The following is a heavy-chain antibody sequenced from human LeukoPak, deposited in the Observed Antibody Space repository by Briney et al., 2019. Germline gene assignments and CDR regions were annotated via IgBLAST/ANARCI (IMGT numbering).Heavy chain of an antibody. CDR3: ARATPGFNYDFWSGYYTYFDY. Sequence: SETLSLTCTVSGGSISSYYWSWIRQPPGKGLEWIGYIYYSGSTNYNPSLKSRVTISVDTSKNQFSLKLSSVTAADTAVYYCARATPGFNYDFWSGYYTYFDYWGQGTLVTVSS. J-gene: IGHJ4*02. D-gene: IGHD3-3*01. CDR1: GGSISSYY. CDR2: IYYSGST. V-gene: IGHV4-59*01.